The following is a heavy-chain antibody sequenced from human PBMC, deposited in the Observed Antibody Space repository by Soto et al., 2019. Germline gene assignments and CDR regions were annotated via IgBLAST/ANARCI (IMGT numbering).Heavy chain of an antibody. CDR2: ISSSSSYI. CDR1: GFTFSSYS. CDR3: ARARYTYYDFWSGPTDAFDI. Sequence: GGSLRLSCAASGFTFSSYSMNWVRQAPGKGLEWVSSISSSSSYIYYADSVKGRFTISRDNAKNSLYLQMNSLRAEDTAVYYCARARYTYYDFWSGPTDAFDIWGQGTMVTVSS. J-gene: IGHJ3*02. V-gene: IGHV3-21*01. D-gene: IGHD3-3*01.